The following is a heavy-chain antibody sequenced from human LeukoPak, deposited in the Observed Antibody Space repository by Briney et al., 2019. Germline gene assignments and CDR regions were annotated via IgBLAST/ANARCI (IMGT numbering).Heavy chain of an antibody. CDR1: GFTFSSYA. J-gene: IGHJ5*02. D-gene: IGHD2-15*01. V-gene: IGHV3-30-3*01. CDR3: ARGGSYYNWFDP. CDR2: ISYDGSNK. Sequence: PGGSLRLSCVASGFTFSSYAMHWVRQAPGKGLEWVAVISYDGSNKYYADSVKGRFTISRDNSKNTLYLQMNSLRAEDTAVYYCARGGSYYNWFDPWGQGTLVTVSS.